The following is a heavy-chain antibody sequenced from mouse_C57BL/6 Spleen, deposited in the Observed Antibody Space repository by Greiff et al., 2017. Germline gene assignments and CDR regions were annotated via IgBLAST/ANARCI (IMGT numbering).Heavy chain of an antibody. V-gene: IGHV1-53*01. CDR3: TRGRVRTGYFEV. CDR2: INPSNGGT. Sequence: QVQLQQPGTELVKPGASVKLSCKASGYTFTSYWMPWVKQRPGQGLEWIGNINPSNGGTNYNEKFKSKATLTVDTSSSTAYMQLSSLTSEDSAVYYCTRGRVRTGYFEVWGTGTTVTVSS. J-gene: IGHJ1*03. D-gene: IGHD2-13*01. CDR1: GYTFTSYW.